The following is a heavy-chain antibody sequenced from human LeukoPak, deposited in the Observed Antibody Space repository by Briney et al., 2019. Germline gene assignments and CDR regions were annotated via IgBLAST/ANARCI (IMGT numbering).Heavy chain of an antibody. Sequence: ASVKVSCKASGYTFTDHYIYWMRQAPGQGLEWMGWINTNTGNPTYAQDFTRQFVFSLDTSVSTAYLQISSLKAEDTAVYYCARERYCSGGSCYGLGDAFDIWGQGTMVTVSS. CDR3: ARERYCSGGSCYGLGDAFDI. CDR1: GYTFTDHY. J-gene: IGHJ3*02. V-gene: IGHV7-4-1*02. D-gene: IGHD2-15*01. CDR2: INTNTGNP.